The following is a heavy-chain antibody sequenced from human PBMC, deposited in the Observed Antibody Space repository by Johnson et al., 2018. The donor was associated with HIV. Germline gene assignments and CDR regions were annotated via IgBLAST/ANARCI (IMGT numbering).Heavy chain of an antibody. Sequence: VQLVESGGGLVKPGGSLRLSCAASGFTFSNAWMSWVRQAPGKGLEWVGRIKSKTDGGTTDYAAPVKGRFTISRDDSKNTLYLQMNSLRAEDTAVYYCARVDTAMTYDAFDIWGQGTMVTVSS. CDR1: GFTFSNAW. V-gene: IGHV3-15*01. CDR2: IKSKTDGGTT. J-gene: IGHJ3*02. D-gene: IGHD5-18*01. CDR3: ARVDTAMTYDAFDI.